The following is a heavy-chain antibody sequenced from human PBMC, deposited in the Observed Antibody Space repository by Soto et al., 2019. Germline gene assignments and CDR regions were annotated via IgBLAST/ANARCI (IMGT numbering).Heavy chain of an antibody. CDR2: VYYGGST. CDR3: AGGDYYHSSGYYFYYYTMDV. D-gene: IGHD3-22*01. V-gene: IGHV4-39*01. CDR1: GGSISSSSYY. Sequence: SETLSLTCTVSGGSISSSSYYWGWIRQPPGKGLEWIGNVYYGGSTYYNPSLKSRATISVETSKSQFSLKLSSVTAADTAVYYCAGGDYYHSSGYYFYYYTMDVWGQGTTVTVSS. J-gene: IGHJ6*02.